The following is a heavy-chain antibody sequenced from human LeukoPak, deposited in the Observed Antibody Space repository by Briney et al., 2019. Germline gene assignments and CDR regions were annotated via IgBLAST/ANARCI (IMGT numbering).Heavy chain of an antibody. D-gene: IGHD2-21*01. V-gene: IGHV3-23*01. J-gene: IGHJ4*02. Sequence: GWSLTLSCLPSVFTLIKYAMSWVGQAPGEGREWVGAISGCGCSTYYADSLNGRLTIPRDNSKNTLSLQTNGERTDGPAVYCCAREVVWCGTCLDYWGQGTLVTVSS. CDR3: AREVVWCGTCLDY. CDR1: VFTLIKYA. CDR2: ISGCGCST.